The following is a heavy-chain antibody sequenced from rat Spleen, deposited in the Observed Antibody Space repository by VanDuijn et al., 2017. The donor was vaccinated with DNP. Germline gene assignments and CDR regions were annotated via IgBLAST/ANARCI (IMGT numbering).Heavy chain of an antibody. J-gene: IGHJ2*01. D-gene: IGHD1-4*01. Sequence: EVQLQESGPGLVKPSQSLSLTCSVPGYSITSNYWGWIRQFPGNKMEYIGHISYSVSTNYNPTLKSQISITIDTSKNLFVLQLKSVTTEDTATYYCASGLNGYNYLDYWGQGVMVTVSS. V-gene: IGHV3-1*01. CDR2: ISYSVST. CDR3: ASGLNGYNYLDY. CDR1: GYSITSNY.